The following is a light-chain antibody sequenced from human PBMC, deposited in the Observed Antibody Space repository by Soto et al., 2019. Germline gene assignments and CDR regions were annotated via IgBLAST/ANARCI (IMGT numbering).Light chain of an antibody. V-gene: IGLV1-44*01. CDR3: AAWDDTLNGVV. CDR1: SSNIGSNS. CDR2: SNN. Sequence: QSVLTQPPSASGTPGQRVSISCSGSSSNIGSNSVNWYQQVPGTAPKLLIYSNNQRPSGVPDRFSGSKSGTSASLAISGLWSEDEDDYYCAAWDDTLNGVVFSGGTKLTVL. J-gene: IGLJ2*01.